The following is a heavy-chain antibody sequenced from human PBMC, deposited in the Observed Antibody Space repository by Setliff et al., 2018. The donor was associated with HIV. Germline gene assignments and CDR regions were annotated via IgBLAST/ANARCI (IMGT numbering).Heavy chain of an antibody. J-gene: IGHJ4*02. V-gene: IGHV4-39*07. CDR2: IYYSGST. D-gene: IGHD3-3*01. CDR1: GGSITGHY. Sequence: SETLSLTCTVSGGSITGHYWSWIRQPPGKGLEWIGSIYYSGSTYYNPSLKSRVTISVDTSKNQFSLKLSSVTAADTAVYYCARANFWSGYYGYWGQGTLVTVSS. CDR3: ARANFWSGYYGY.